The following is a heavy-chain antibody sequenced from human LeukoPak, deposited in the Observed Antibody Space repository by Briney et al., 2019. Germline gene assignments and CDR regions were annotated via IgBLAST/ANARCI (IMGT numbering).Heavy chain of an antibody. J-gene: IGHJ5*02. CDR1: GFTFSSYW. Sequence: GGSLRLSCAASGFTFSSYWMSWVRQAPGKGLEWVANIKQDGSEKYYVDSVKGRFTISRDNAKNSLYLQMNSLRAEDTAVCYCARDVYQLLGYNWFDPWGQGTLVTVSS. D-gene: IGHD2-2*01. V-gene: IGHV3-7*01. CDR3: ARDVYQLLGYNWFDP. CDR2: IKQDGSEK.